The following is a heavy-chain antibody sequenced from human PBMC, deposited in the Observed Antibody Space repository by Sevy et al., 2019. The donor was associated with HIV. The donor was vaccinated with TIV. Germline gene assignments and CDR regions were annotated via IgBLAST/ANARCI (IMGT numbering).Heavy chain of an antibody. D-gene: IGHD6-13*01. Sequence: GGSLRLSCAASGFTFSTYAMSWVRQAPGKGLEWVSAISGSGGSTYNADSLKGRFTIFRDNSKYTVYLQMNNLRAEDTAAYYCAKGDSTFYGLDVWGQGTTVTVSS. CDR3: AKGDSTFYGLDV. CDR2: ISGSGGST. V-gene: IGHV3-23*01. J-gene: IGHJ6*02. CDR1: GFTFSTYA.